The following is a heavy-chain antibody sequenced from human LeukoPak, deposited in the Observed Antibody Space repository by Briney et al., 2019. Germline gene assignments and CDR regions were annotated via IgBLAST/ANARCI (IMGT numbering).Heavy chain of an antibody. Sequence: ASVKVSCKASGYTFTSYDINWVRQATGQGLEWMGWMNPNSGNTGYAQKFQGRVTMTRNSSISTAYLGLSSLRSEDTAVYYCARGPRYCSGGSCYSGTIRGWGQGTLVTVSS. CDR3: ARGPRYCSGGSCYSGTIRG. V-gene: IGHV1-8*01. CDR1: GYTFTSYD. D-gene: IGHD2-15*01. J-gene: IGHJ4*02. CDR2: MNPNSGNT.